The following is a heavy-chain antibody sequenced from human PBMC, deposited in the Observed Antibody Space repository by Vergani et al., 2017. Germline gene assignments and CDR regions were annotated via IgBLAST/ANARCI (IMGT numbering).Heavy chain of an antibody. D-gene: IGHD2-2*01. J-gene: IGHJ5*02. CDR2: IYYSGST. CDR3: ARHISLFLVGFDP. CDR1: GGSISSSSYY. Sequence: QLQLQESGPGLVKPSETLSLTCTVSGGSISSSSYYWGWIRQPPGKGLEWIGSIYYSGSTYYNPSLKSRVTISVDTSKNQFSLKLSSVTAADTAVYYCARHISLFLVGFDPWGQGTLVTVSS. V-gene: IGHV4-39*01.